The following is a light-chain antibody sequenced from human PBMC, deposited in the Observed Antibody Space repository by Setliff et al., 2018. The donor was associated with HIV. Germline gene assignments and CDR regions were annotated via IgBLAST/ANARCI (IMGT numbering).Light chain of an antibody. CDR1: GSNIGKYT. Sequence: QSVLTQPPSASGTPGQRVTISCSGSGSNIGKYTVNWYQQFPGAAPRLLISKDSQRPSGVPDRFSASKSGTSASLAISGLQSEDEADYYCAAWDDSLTVLFGGGTQRTVL. V-gene: IGLV1-44*01. J-gene: IGLJ2*01. CDR3: AAWDDSLTVL. CDR2: KDS.